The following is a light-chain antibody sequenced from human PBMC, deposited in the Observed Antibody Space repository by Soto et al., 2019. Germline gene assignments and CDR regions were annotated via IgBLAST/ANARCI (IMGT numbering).Light chain of an antibody. Sequence: EIVLTQSPGTLSLSPGERGTLSCRASQSVSSSHLAWYQQKPGQAPRLLIYGASSRATGIPDRFSGSGSGTDFRLTISRLETDDFAMYYCPQYGSSPWTFGQGT. CDR2: GAS. CDR3: PQYGSSPWT. V-gene: IGKV3-20*01. CDR1: QSVSSSH. J-gene: IGKJ1*01.